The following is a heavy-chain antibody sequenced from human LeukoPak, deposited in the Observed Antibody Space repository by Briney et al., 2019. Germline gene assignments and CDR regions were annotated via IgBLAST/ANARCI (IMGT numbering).Heavy chain of an antibody. CDR1: GYTFTGYY. V-gene: IGHV1-2*02. CDR2: INPNSGGT. J-gene: IGHJ3*02. CDR3: ARGRRVNWNDVDSAFDI. D-gene: IGHD1-1*01. Sequence: ASVKVSCKASGYTFTGYYMHWVRQAPGQGREWMGWINPNSGGTNYAQKFQGRVTMTRDTSISTAYMELSRLRSDDTAVYYCARGRRVNWNDVDSAFDIWGQGTMVTVSS.